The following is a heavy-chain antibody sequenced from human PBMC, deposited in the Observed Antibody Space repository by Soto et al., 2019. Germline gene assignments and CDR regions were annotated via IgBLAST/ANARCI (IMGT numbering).Heavy chain of an antibody. Sequence: QLQLQESGPGLVKPSETLSLTCTVSGGSIRSSSYYWDWIRQPPGKGLEWIGSIFYSGSTYYNPALKRRVTISVDTSKNHFSLKLSSVTAADTAVYYCARRGGATIMDYWGQGTLVTVSS. V-gene: IGHV4-39*01. CDR2: IFYSGST. D-gene: IGHD5-12*01. CDR1: GGSIRSSSYY. J-gene: IGHJ4*02. CDR3: ARRGGATIMDY.